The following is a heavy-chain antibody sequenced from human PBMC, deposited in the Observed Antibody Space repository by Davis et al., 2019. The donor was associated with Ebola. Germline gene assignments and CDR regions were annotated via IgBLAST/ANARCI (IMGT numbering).Heavy chain of an antibody. CDR1: GFTFSSYA. CDR2: ISSNGGST. Sequence: GESLKISCAASGFTFSSYAMHWVRQAPGKGLEYVSAISSNGGSTYYANSVKGRFTISRDNSKNTLYLQMGSLRAEDTAVYYCANSEYSYGYGFDAFDIWGQGTMVTVSS. V-gene: IGHV3-64*01. CDR3: ANSEYSYGYGFDAFDI. J-gene: IGHJ3*02. D-gene: IGHD5-18*01.